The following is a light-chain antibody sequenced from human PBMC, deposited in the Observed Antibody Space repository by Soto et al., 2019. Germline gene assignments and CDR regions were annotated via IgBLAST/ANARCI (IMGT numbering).Light chain of an antibody. CDR3: QQYNNWPLA. V-gene: IGKV3-15*01. CDR1: QSVNSN. J-gene: IGKJ4*01. CDR2: GAS. Sequence: ETVLTQSPATLSVSPGERATLSCRASQSVNSNLAWYQQKPGQAPSLLIYGASTRATGIPARFSGSGSGTEFTLIISSLQSEDFAVYYCQQYNNWPLAFGGGTKVDIK.